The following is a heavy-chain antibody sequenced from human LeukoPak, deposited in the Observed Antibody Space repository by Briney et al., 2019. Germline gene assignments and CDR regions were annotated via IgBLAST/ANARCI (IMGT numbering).Heavy chain of an antibody. V-gene: IGHV3-49*04. Sequence: PGGSLRLSCAASGFTFADYTLNWVRQAPGKGLEWVGFIRSNAHGGAPEYAASVKDRFIISRDDSKSTAYLQMNSLKTEDTAVFYCTRAYVGPTSVGYYGMDVWGQGTTVTVSS. J-gene: IGHJ6*02. CDR2: IRSNAHGGAP. D-gene: IGHD1-26*01. CDR3: TRAYVGPTSVGYYGMDV. CDR1: GFTFADYT.